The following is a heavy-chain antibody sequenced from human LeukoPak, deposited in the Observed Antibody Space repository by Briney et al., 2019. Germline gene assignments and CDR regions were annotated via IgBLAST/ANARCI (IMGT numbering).Heavy chain of an antibody. Sequence: SETLSLTCTVSGGSISSYYWSWIRQPAGKGLEWIGYISYSGSTSSNPSLKSRVTMSLDTSKNHFSLNLISVTAADTAVYYRARNPNFRSLDYWGQGVLVIVSS. CDR2: ISYSGST. CDR3: ARNPNFRSLDY. CDR1: GGSISSYY. V-gene: IGHV4-59*01. J-gene: IGHJ4*02.